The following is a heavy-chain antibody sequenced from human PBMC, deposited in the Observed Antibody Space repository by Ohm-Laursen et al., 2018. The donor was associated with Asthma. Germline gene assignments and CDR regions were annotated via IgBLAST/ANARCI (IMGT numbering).Heavy chain of an antibody. Sequence: GSSVKVSCKASGYPFTRDYMHWVRQAPGQGLEWMGGIIPIFGTANYAQKFQGRVTITADESTSTAYMELSSLRSEDTAVYYCARSPGWPGADAFDIWGQGTMVTVSS. CDR2: IIPIFGTA. CDR1: GYPFTRDY. J-gene: IGHJ3*02. V-gene: IGHV1-69*01. D-gene: IGHD6-19*01. CDR3: ARSPGWPGADAFDI.